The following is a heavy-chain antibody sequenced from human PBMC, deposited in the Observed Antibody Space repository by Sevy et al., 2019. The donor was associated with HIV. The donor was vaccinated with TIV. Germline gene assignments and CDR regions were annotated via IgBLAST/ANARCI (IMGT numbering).Heavy chain of an antibody. V-gene: IGHV3-7*03. CDR3: ARDTPPPFEVPAAKLYYGMDV. Sequence: GGSLRLSCAASGFTFSSYWMSWVRQAPGKGLEWVANIKQDGSEKYYVDSVKGRFTISRDNAKNLLYLQMNSLRAEDTAVYYCARDTPPPFEVPAAKLYYGMDVWGQGTTVTVSS. J-gene: IGHJ6*02. D-gene: IGHD2-2*01. CDR1: GFTFSSYW. CDR2: IKQDGSEK.